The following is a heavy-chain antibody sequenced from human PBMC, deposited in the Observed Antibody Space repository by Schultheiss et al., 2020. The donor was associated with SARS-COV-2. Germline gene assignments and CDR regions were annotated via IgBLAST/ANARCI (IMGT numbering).Heavy chain of an antibody. V-gene: IGHV4-4*02. CDR1: GGSISSSNW. D-gene: IGHD3-9*01. CDR3: ARRRYFDWFDP. J-gene: IGHJ5*02. Sequence: SETLSLTCAVSGGSISSSNWWSWVRQPPGKGLEWIGSISYSGSTYYNPSLKSRVTISVDMSNNQFSMRLRSVAAADTAIYYCARRRYFDWFDPWGQGTLVTVSS. CDR2: ISYSGST.